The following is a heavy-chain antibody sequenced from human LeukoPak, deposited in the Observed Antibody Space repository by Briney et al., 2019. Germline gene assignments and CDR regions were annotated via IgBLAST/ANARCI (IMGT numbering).Heavy chain of an antibody. CDR1: GFTFSSYA. CDR2: ISGSTSST. V-gene: IGHV3-23*01. Sequence: RGSLRLSCAASGFTFSSYAMSWVRQAPGKGLERVSTISGSTSSTYYADSVKGRFTISRDNSKNTLYLQMNSLRAEDTAVYYCAKLLWFGELFSPFDYWGQGTLVTVSS. D-gene: IGHD3-10*01. J-gene: IGHJ4*02. CDR3: AKLLWFGELFSPFDY.